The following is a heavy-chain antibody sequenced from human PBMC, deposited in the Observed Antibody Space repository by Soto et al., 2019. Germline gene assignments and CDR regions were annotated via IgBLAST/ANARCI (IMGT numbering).Heavy chain of an antibody. D-gene: IGHD3-9*01. CDR1: DDSINSDKYY. CDR3: ARLEGLATISYYFHF. V-gene: IGHV4-39*01. J-gene: IGHJ4*02. CDR2: IYYRGNA. Sequence: AETLSLTCSVSDDSINSDKYYWGWIRQPPGKGLEWIGSIYYRGNAYYNPSLQTRVTISLDKSRSQFSLKLNSVTAADSAVYFCARLEGLATISYYFHFSGPAPLVTVSS.